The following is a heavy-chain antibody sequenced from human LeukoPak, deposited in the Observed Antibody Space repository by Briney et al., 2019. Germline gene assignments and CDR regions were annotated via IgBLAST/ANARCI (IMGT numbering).Heavy chain of an antibody. CDR1: GGSISSGDYY. V-gene: IGHV4-30-4*01. D-gene: IGHD3-16*01. CDR2: IYYSGST. J-gene: IGHJ4*02. Sequence: SQTLSLTCTVSGGSISSGDYYWSWIRRPPGKGLEWIGYIYYSGSTYYNPSLKSRVTISVDTSKNHFSLKLNSVTTADTAVYYCTRGAGWLIDYWGQGILVTVSS. CDR3: TRGAGWLIDY.